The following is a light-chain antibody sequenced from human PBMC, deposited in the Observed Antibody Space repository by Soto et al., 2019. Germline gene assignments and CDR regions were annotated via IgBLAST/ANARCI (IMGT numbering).Light chain of an antibody. CDR2: DAS. CDR1: QSVTTF. Sequence: IVLTQSPATLSSSPGERATLSCRASQSVTTFLAWYQQKPGQAPRLLIYDASNRATGIPARFSGSGSGTDFTLTIISMEPEDFAVYYCQQRSNWPPVITFGGGTKVEIK. J-gene: IGKJ4*01. V-gene: IGKV3-11*01. CDR3: QQRSNWPPVIT.